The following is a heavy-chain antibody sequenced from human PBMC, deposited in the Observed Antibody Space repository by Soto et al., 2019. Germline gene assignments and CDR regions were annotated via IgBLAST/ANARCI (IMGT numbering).Heavy chain of an antibody. CDR1: GFTVSSNY. CDR3: ARDSGGYIYGQVGVYYYYGMDV. CDR2: IYSGGST. V-gene: IGHV3-53*01. Sequence: EVQLVESGGGLIQPGGSLRLSCAASGFTVSSNYMSWVRQAPGKGLEWVSAIYSGGSTYYADSVKGRFTISRDNSKNTLYLQMNSLRAEDTAVYYCARDSGGYIYGQVGVYYYYGMDVWGQGTTVTVSS. J-gene: IGHJ6*02. D-gene: IGHD5-18*01.